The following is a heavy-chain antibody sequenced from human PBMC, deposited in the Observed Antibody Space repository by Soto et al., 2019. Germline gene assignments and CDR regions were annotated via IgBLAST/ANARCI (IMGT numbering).Heavy chain of an antibody. D-gene: IGHD3-3*01. V-gene: IGHV4-61*08. Sequence: SETLSLXCTVSGCSITSGGYCWTWIRQHPVKGLEWMGHIYYSGSTNYNPSLKSRVTISLDTSKNQFSLKLSSVTAADTAVYYCAGSGFLDTYYYYGLAVWGQGTTVTVSS. CDR2: IYYSGST. J-gene: IGHJ6*02. CDR3: AGSGFLDTYYYYGLAV. CDR1: GCSITSGGYC.